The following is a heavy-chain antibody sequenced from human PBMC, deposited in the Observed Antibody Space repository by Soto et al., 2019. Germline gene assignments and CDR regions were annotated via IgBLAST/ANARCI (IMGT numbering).Heavy chain of an antibody. D-gene: IGHD6-6*01. V-gene: IGHV6-1*01. CDR3: ARDEALSYSSSSGWFDP. CDR1: GDSVSSNSAA. J-gene: IGHJ5*02. CDR2: TYYRSKWYN. Sequence: PSQTLSLTCVISGDSVSSNSAAWNWIRQSPSRGLEWLGRTYYRSKWYNDYAVSVKSRITINPDTSKNQFSLQLNSVTPEDTAVYYCARDEALSYSSSSGWFDPWGKGTLVTVSS.